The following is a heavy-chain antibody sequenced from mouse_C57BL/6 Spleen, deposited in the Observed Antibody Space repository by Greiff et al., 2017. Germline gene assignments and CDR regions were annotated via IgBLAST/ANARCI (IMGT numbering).Heavy chain of an antibody. CDR3: AREYSNYIAMDY. J-gene: IGHJ4*01. V-gene: IGHV1-64*01. D-gene: IGHD2-5*01. Sequence: QVQLQQSGAELVKPGASVKLSCKASGYTFTSYWMPWVKQRPGQGLEWIGMIHPNSGSTNYNEKFKSKATLTVDKSSSTAYMQLSSLTSEDSAVYYCAREYSNYIAMDYWGQGTSVTVSS. CDR2: IHPNSGST. CDR1: GYTFTSYW.